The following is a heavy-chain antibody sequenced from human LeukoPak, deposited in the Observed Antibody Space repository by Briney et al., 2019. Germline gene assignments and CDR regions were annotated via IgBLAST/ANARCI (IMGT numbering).Heavy chain of an antibody. J-gene: IGHJ4*02. CDR1: GFTVSSNY. Sequence: GGSLRLSCAASGFTVSSNYMSWVRQAPGKGLEWVSAISGSGGSTYYADSVKGRFTISRDNSKNTLYLQMNSLRAEDTAVYYCAKDTSYDYVWGSYRPDTFDYWGQGTLVTVSP. CDR2: ISGSGGST. CDR3: AKDTSYDYVWGSYRPDTFDY. D-gene: IGHD3-16*02. V-gene: IGHV3-23*01.